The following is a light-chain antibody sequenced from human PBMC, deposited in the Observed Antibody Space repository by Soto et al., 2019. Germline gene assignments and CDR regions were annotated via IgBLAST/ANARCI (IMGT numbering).Light chain of an antibody. CDR3: SSYTSSSTLDWV. CDR1: SSDVGGYNY. CDR2: DVS. V-gene: IGLV2-14*01. Sequence: QSVLTQPASVSGSPGQSITISCTGTSSDVGGYNYVSWYQQHPGKAPKLMIYDVSNRPSGVSNRFSGSKSGNTASLTISGLQAEDEADYYCSSYTSSSTLDWVFGTGTKLTVL. J-gene: IGLJ1*01.